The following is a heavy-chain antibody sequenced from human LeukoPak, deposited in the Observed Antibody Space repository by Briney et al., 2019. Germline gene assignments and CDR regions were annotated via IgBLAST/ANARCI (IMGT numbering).Heavy chain of an antibody. CDR2: IYYSGST. V-gene: IGHV4-30-4*02. Sequence: SETLSLTCTVSGGSISSGDYYWSWIRQPPGKGLEWIGYIYYSGSTYYNPSLKSRVTISVDTSKNQFSLKLSSVTAADTAVYYCARAGDYYDSSGYYYPDYWGQGTLVTVSS. D-gene: IGHD3-22*01. J-gene: IGHJ4*02. CDR1: GGSISSGDYY. CDR3: ARAGDYYDSSGYYYPDY.